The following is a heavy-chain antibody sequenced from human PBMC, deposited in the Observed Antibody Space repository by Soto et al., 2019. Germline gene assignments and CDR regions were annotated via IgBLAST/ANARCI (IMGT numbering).Heavy chain of an antibody. V-gene: IGHV4-39*01. J-gene: IGHJ6*03. CDR3: ARIRIMVREGVQAYYYYYYYMDV. Sequence: SETLSLTCTVSGGSISSSSYYWGWIRQPPGKGLEWIGSIYYSGSTYYNPSLKSRVTISVDTSKNQFSLKLSSVTAADTAVYYCARIRIMVREGVQAYYYYYYYMDVWGKGTTVTVSS. CDR2: IYYSGST. CDR1: GGSISSSSYY. D-gene: IGHD3-10*01.